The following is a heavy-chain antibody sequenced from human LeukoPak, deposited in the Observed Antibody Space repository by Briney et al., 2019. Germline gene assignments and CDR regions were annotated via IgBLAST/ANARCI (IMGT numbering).Heavy chain of an antibody. V-gene: IGHV1-18*03. CDR1: GYTFTSYG. D-gene: IGHD1-1*01. J-gene: IGHJ3*02. CDR2: ISAYNGNT. CDR3: ARENANYDAFDI. Sequence: ASVKVSCKASGYTFTSYGISWVRQAPGRGLEWMGWISAYNGNTNYAQKLQGRVTITRDTSASTAYMELSSLRSEDMAVYYCARENANYDAFDIWGQGTMVTVSS.